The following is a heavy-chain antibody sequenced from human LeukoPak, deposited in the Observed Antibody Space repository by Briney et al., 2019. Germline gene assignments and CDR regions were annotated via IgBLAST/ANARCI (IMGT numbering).Heavy chain of an antibody. D-gene: IGHD5-24*01. Sequence: SETLSLTCTVSGGSISNIPYYWGWIRQPPGKGLEWIGTISSSGSTYYSPSLKSRLTISLDTSKNQFSLNLNSVSTTDTAVYYCAYLYFYNSANFPNYWGQGTLVAVSS. CDR2: ISSSGST. J-gene: IGHJ4*02. CDR3: AYLYFYNSANFPNY. V-gene: IGHV4-39*01. CDR1: GGSISNIPYY.